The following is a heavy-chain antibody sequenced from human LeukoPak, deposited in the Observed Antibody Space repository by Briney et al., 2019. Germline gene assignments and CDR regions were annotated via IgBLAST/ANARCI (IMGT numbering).Heavy chain of an antibody. V-gene: IGHV1-2*02. Sequence: ASVKVSCKASGYTFTDYYMHWVRQAPGQGLEWMGWINPNSGGTNYAQKFQGRVTMTTDTSICTAYMEVSRLRSDDTAVYYCARVRIGQQLDKYYYYAMDVWGQGTTVTVSS. D-gene: IGHD6-13*01. CDR1: GYTFTDYY. CDR2: INPNSGGT. J-gene: IGHJ6*02. CDR3: ARVRIGQQLDKYYYYAMDV.